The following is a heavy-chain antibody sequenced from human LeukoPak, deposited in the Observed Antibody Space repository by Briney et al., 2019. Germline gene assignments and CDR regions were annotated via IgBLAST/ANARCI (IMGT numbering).Heavy chain of an antibody. CDR2: ISWNSVSI. CDR3: AKDSTAAVAGMDV. CDR1: GFTFGDYA. Sequence: PGRSLRLSCSASGFTFGDYAMHWVRQAPGKGLEGVSGISWNSVSIGYADSVKGRFTISRDNAKNSLYLQMNSLRAEDTALYYCAKDSTAAVAGMDVWGQGTTVTVSS. J-gene: IGHJ6*02. V-gene: IGHV3-9*01. D-gene: IGHD6-13*01.